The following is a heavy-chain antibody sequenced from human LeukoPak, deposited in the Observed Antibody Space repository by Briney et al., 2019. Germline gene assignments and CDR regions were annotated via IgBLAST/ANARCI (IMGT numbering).Heavy chain of an antibody. V-gene: IGHV3-30*02. CDR2: IRYDGSSK. Sequence: GGSLRLSCAASGFTFSSYGMHWVRQAPGKGLEWVAFIRYDGSSKYYADSVKGRFTISRDNSKNTLYLQMNSLRAEDTAVYYCAKDPTLNYYYDSSGPWVHWGQGTLVTVSS. D-gene: IGHD3-22*01. CDR1: GFTFSSYG. CDR3: AKDPTLNYYYDSSGPWVH. J-gene: IGHJ4*02.